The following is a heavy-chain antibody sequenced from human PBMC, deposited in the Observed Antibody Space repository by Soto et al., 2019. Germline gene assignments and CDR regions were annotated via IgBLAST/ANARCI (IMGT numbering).Heavy chain of an antibody. CDR2: IYYSGST. V-gene: IGHV4-59*08. CDR1: GGSISSYY. CDR3: ARRYCSGGSCYSAYFAFDI. J-gene: IGHJ3*02. Sequence: SETLSPTCTVSGGSISSYYWSWIRQPPGKGLEWIGYIYYSGSTNYNPSLKSRVTISVDTSKNQFSLKLSSVTAADTAVYYCARRYCSGGSCYSAYFAFDIWGQGTMVTVSS. D-gene: IGHD2-15*01.